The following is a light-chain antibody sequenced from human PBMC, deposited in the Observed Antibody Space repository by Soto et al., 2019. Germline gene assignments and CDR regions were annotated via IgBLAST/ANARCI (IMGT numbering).Light chain of an antibody. J-gene: IGLJ2*01. CDR3: SSYAGSYTLV. CDR2: DVS. V-gene: IGLV2-11*01. CDR1: SNDVGGYNF. Sequence: QSVLIQPRSVSGSPGQSVTISCTGTSNDVGGYNFVSWYQQHPGKVPKLFIYDVSRRPSGVPDRFSGSKSGNTASLTISGLQAEDEADYYCSSYAGSYTLVFGGGTKLTVL.